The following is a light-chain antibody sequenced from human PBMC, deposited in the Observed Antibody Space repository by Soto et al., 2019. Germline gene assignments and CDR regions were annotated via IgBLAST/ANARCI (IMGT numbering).Light chain of an antibody. V-gene: IGLV1-51*01. CDR3: GTWDSSLSAYV. Sequence: QPVLTQPPSASGTPGQRVTISCSGSSSNIESNTVTWYQQLPGTAPKLLIYDNNKRPSGIPDRFSGSKSGTSATLGITGLQTGDEADYYCGTWDSSLSAYVFGTGTQLTVL. CDR2: DNN. J-gene: IGLJ1*01. CDR1: SSNIESNT.